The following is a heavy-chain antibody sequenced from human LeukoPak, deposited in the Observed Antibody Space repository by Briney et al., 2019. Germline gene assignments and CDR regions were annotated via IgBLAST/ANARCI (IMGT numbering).Heavy chain of an antibody. CDR1: GLTVSSNC. CDR3: ARRAGDYSHPYDY. D-gene: IGHD3-22*01. J-gene: IGHJ4*02. V-gene: IGHV3-53*01. Sequence: GGSLTPSCAASGLTVSSNCMSWFRQAPGKGLEWDSFIYSGGDTYYADSVKGRFTISRDNSKNTFHLQMNSLRAEDTAVYYWARRAGDYSHPYDYWGQGTLVTVSS. CDR2: IYSGGDT.